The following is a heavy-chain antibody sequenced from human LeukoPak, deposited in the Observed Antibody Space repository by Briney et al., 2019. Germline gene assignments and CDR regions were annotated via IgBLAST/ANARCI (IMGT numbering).Heavy chain of an antibody. CDR3: AREDLPVSYDSSGYLHYFDY. CDR2: IKQDGSEK. D-gene: IGHD3-22*01. Sequence: GGSLTLSCAASGFTFSSYWMSWVCQAPGKGLEWVANIKQDGSEKYYVDSVKGRFAISRDNAKNSLYLQMNSLRAEDTAVYYCAREDLPVSYDSSGYLHYFDYWGQGTLVTVSS. CDR1: GFTFSSYW. V-gene: IGHV3-7*01. J-gene: IGHJ4*02.